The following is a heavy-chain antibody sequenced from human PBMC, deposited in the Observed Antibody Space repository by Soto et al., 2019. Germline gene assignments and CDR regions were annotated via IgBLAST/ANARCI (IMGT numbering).Heavy chain of an antibody. D-gene: IGHD2-21*01. V-gene: IGHV5-10-1*01. CDR1: GYSFTSYW. CDR2: IDPSDSYT. CDR3: ARVLSEHQDY. Sequence: GESLKISCEGSGYSFTSYWITWVRQMPGKGLEWMGRIDPSDSYTMYSPSFQGHVSISADKSISTAYLQWSSLKASDTAMYYCARVLSEHQDYWGQGTLVTVYS. J-gene: IGHJ4*02.